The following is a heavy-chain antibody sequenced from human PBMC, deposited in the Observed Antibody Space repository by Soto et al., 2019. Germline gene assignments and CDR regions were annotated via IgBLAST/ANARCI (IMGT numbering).Heavy chain of an antibody. J-gene: IGHJ4*02. CDR2: ISSSSSYT. CDR1: GFTFSDYY. D-gene: IGHD6-19*01. Sequence: GGSLRLSCAASGFTFSDYYMSWIRQAPGKGLEWVSYISSSSSYTNYADSVKGRFTISRDNAKNSLYLQMNSLRAEDTAVYYCARVGRAVAGKSPPYWGQGTLVTVSS. V-gene: IGHV3-11*06. CDR3: ARVGRAVAGKSPPY.